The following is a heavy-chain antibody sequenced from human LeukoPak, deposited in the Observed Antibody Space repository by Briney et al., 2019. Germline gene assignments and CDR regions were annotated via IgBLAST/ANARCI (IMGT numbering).Heavy chain of an antibody. J-gene: IGHJ2*01. CDR2: VYYSGTT. CDR3: ARDTYDSSGYYSYWYFDL. V-gene: IGHV4-59*01. D-gene: IGHD3-22*01. Sequence: SETLSLTCIVSGGSISSYYWSWIRQPPGKGLEWIGYVYYSGTTNYNPSLKSRVSISVDTSKNQFSLKLSSVTAADTAVYYCARDTYDSSGYYSYWYFDLWGRGTLVTVSS. CDR1: GGSISSYY.